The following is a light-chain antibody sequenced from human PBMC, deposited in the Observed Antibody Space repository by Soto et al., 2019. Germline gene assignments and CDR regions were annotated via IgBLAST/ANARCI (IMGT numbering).Light chain of an antibody. V-gene: IGKV2-28*01. J-gene: IGKJ5*01. CDR2: LGS. Sequence: DIVMTQSPLSLPVTPGEPASISCRSSQSLLHSNGYNYLDWYLQKPVQSPQLLIYLGSNRASGVPDRFSGSGSGTDFTLKISRVEAEDVGVYYCMQALQTAITFGQGTRLEIK. CDR1: QSLLHSNGYNY. CDR3: MQALQTAIT.